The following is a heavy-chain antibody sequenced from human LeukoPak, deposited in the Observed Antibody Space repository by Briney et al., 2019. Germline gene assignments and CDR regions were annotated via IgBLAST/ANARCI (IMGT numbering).Heavy chain of an antibody. J-gene: IGHJ4*02. CDR1: GYSISSGYY. CDR3: ARVPMFYGSGSYYSSFDY. V-gene: IGHV4-38-2*02. Sequence: SETLSLTCTVSGYSISSGYYWGWIRQPPGKGLEWIGSIYHSGSTNYNPSLKSRVTISVDTSKNQFSLKLSSVTAADTAVYYCARVPMFYGSGSYYSSFDYWGQGTLVTVSS. CDR2: IYHSGST. D-gene: IGHD3-10*01.